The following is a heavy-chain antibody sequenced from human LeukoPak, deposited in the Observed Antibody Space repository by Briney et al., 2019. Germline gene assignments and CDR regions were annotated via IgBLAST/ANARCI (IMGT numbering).Heavy chain of an antibody. CDR3: ARGGYAYYYYMDV. J-gene: IGHJ6*03. D-gene: IGHD5-12*01. V-gene: IGHV1-69*06. CDR1: GYTFTGYY. Sequence: SVKVSCKASGYTFTGYYMHWVRQAPGQGLEWMGGIIPIFGTANYAQKFQGRVTITADKSTSPAYMELSSLRSEDTAVYYCARGGYAYYYYMDVWGKGTTVTVSS. CDR2: IIPIFGTA.